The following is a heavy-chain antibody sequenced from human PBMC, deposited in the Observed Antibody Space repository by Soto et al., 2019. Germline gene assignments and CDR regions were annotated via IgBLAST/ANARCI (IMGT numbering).Heavy chain of an antibody. D-gene: IGHD6-25*01. CDR1: GDSVSTNSAT. V-gene: IGHV6-1*01. CDR3: AKVRPSIDY. J-gene: IGHJ4*02. Sequence: SQTLSLTCAISGDSVSTNSATWDWIRQSPSRGLEWLGRTYYRSTWSYDYAVSVKGRITINPDTSKNTLYLQMNSLRAEDTAVYYCAKVRPSIDYWGQGTLVTVSS. CDR2: TYYRSTWSY.